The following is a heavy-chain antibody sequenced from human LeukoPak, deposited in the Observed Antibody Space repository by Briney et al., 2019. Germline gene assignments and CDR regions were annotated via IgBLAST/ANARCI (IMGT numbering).Heavy chain of an antibody. J-gene: IGHJ4*02. CDR2: INPKTGVT. CDR3: ARDLAMYSPDLDY. D-gene: IGHD1-26*01. Sequence: ASVKVSRKASGYTFTDYYLHWVRQAPGHGLEWMGWINPKTGVTKYAQNFQGRVTMTRDTSISTAYMEVSRLRSDDTAVFYCARDLAMYSPDLDYWGQGTLVTVSS. V-gene: IGHV1-2*02. CDR1: GYTFTDYY.